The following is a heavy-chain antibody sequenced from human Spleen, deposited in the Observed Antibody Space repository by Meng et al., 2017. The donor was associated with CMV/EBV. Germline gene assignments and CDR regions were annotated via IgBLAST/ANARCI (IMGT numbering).Heavy chain of an antibody. Sequence: GGSLRLSCATSGFTFKNYGMHWVRQAPGKGLEWVAVLWYDGISKYYGDSVKGRFTISRDTSMNTLYLQMNNLRAEDTALYFCAKMYSEYSAVPWFDPWGQGTLVTVS. V-gene: IGHV3-33*03. CDR1: GFTFKNYG. D-gene: IGHD2/OR15-2a*01. CDR2: LWYDGISK. CDR3: AKMYSEYSAVPWFDP. J-gene: IGHJ5*02.